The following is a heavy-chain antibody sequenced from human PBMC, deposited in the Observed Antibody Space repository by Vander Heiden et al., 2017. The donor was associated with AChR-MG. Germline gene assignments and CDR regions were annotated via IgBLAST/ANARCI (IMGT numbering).Heavy chain of an antibody. Sequence: QVQLQQWGAGLLKPSETLSLTCAVYGGSFSGYYWSWIRQPPGKGLEWIGEINHSGSTNYNPSLKSRVTISVDTSKNQFSLKLSSVTAADTAVYYCARVRRYYYGSGSYRTNGYYYYGMDVWGQGTTVTVSS. CDR1: GGSFSGYY. CDR3: ARVRRYYYGSGSYRTNGYYYYGMDV. V-gene: IGHV4-34*01. J-gene: IGHJ6*02. CDR2: INHSGST. D-gene: IGHD3-10*01.